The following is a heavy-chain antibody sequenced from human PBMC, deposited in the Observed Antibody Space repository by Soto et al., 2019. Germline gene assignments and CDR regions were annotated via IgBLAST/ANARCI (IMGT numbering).Heavy chain of an antibody. Sequence: ASVKVSCKASGYTFTSYGISWVRQAPGQGLEWMGWISAYNGNTNYAQKLQGRVTMTTDTSTSTAYMELRSLRSDDTAVYYCASDPGSGSHYYFDYWGQGTLVNVSS. CDR1: GYTFTSYG. J-gene: IGHJ4*02. V-gene: IGHV1-18*01. CDR3: ASDPGSGSHYYFDY. D-gene: IGHD1-26*01. CDR2: ISAYNGNT.